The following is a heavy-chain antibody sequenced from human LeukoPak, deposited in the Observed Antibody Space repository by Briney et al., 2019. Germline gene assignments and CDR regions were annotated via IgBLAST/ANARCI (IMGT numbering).Heavy chain of an antibody. CDR3: LRYYYDSSGSYFDY. J-gene: IGHJ4*02. Sequence: GGSLRLSCTASGFTFTTYGLHWVRQAPGKGLEWVAVISYNGGYRHYADSVKGRFTISRDDSKNTLFLQMSSLRAEDTAVYYCLRYYYDSSGSYFDYWGQGTLVTASS. CDR2: ISYNGGYR. D-gene: IGHD3-22*01. CDR1: GFTFTTYG. V-gene: IGHV3-33*05.